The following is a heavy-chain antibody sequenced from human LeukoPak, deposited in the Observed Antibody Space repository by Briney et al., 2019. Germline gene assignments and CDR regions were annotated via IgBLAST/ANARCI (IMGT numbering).Heavy chain of an antibody. V-gene: IGHV4-34*01. CDR3: ARVGSDWNDVRYNWFDP. D-gene: IGHD1-1*01. CDR1: GGSFSEYY. Sequence: SETLSLTCAVYGGSFSEYYWNWIRQPPGEGLEWIGEISHSGSTDYNPSLKSRVTISVDRSKNQFSLKLSSVTAADTAVYYCARVGSDWNDVRYNWFDPWGQGTLVTVSS. CDR2: ISHSGST. J-gene: IGHJ5*02.